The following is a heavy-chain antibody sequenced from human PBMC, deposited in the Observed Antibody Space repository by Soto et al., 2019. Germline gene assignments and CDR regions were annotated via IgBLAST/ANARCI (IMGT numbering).Heavy chain of an antibody. CDR1: GFTFSDYY. CDR2: ISSSGSTI. CDR3: ARVFDFWSGLSYYYYGMDV. V-gene: IGHV3-11*01. D-gene: IGHD3-3*01. Sequence: PGGSLRLSCAASGFTFSDYYMSWIRQAPGKGLEWVSYISSSGSTIYYADSVKGRFTISRDNAKNSLYLQMNSLRAEDTAVYYCARVFDFWSGLSYYYYGMDVWGQGTTVTVSS. J-gene: IGHJ6*02.